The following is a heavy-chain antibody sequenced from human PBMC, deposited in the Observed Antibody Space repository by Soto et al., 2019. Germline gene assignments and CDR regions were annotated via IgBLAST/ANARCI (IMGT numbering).Heavy chain of an antibody. Sequence: QVQLQESGPGLVKPSETLSLTCTVSGGSISTYYWSWIRQPPGKGLEWIGYIYYSGSTNYNPSLKSRVTIAVDTSKNHFSLKLNSVTAADTAVYYCARDRSDYGSNSYYFDYWGQGTLVTVSS. D-gene: IGHD4-17*01. J-gene: IGHJ4*02. CDR2: IYYSGST. V-gene: IGHV4-59*01. CDR1: GGSISTYY. CDR3: ARDRSDYGSNSYYFDY.